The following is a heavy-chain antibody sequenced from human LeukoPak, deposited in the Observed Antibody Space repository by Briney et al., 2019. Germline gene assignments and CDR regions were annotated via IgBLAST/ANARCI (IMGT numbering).Heavy chain of an antibody. D-gene: IGHD3-16*02. V-gene: IGHV3-30-3*01. Sequence: GGSLRLSCEASGFTFDNYAMHWVRQPPGRRLAWVAVISFDGNQEYYPDSVKGRFTISRDNSKNTLYLQMNGLKTEDTAVYYCAREGSIVARTDYWGQGALVIVSS. J-gene: IGHJ4*02. CDR3: AREGSIVARTDY. CDR2: ISFDGNQE. CDR1: GFTFDNYA.